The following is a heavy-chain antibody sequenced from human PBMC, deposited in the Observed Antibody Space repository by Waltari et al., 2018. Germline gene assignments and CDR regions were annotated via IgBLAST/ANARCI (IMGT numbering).Heavy chain of an antibody. Sequence: EVQLVESGGGLAQPGGSLTLSCVASGFTFRTYSMNWVRQTPGKGLEGMVYVSYDARTIDYADSVRGRFTISRDNAKNSLYLQMNSLGAEDTAVYYCARGKSRESNYRWGWFDPWGQGTLVTVSS. CDR1: GFTFRTYS. CDR3: ARGKSRESNYRWGWFDP. V-gene: IGHV3-48*01. J-gene: IGHJ5*02. D-gene: IGHD1-26*01. CDR2: VSYDARTI.